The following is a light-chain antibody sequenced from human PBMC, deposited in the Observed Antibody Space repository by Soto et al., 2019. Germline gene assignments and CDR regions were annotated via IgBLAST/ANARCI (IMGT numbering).Light chain of an antibody. V-gene: IGKV1-39*01. J-gene: IGKJ5*01. CDR1: QSISTY. CDR3: QQSYMDPIT. Sequence: DIQMTQSPSSLSASVGNRVTITCRASQSISTYLNWYQKKPGKAPNLLIYDASRLQSGVPSRFSGSGGGTDFPLSISSVQPEDVATCFCQQSYMDPITFGQGTRLEIK. CDR2: DAS.